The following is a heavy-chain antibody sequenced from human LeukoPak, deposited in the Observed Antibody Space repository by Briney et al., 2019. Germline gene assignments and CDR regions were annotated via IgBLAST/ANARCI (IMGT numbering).Heavy chain of an antibody. CDR2: INWNGGST. V-gene: IGHV3-20*04. D-gene: IGHD1-26*01. CDR3: AKVSLSGSSPLSNWFDP. CDR1: GFTFDDYG. J-gene: IGHJ5*02. Sequence: GGSLRLSCAASGFTFDDYGMSWVRQAPGKGLEWVSGINWNGGSTGYADSVKGRFTISRDNAKNTLYLQMNSLRAEDTAVYYCAKVSLSGSSPLSNWFDPWGQGTLVTVSS.